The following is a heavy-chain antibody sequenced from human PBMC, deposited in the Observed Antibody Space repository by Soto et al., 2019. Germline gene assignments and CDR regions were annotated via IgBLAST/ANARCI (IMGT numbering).Heavy chain of an antibody. CDR2: MHHSGSR. Sequence: QVQLQESGPGLVKPSGTLSLTCSVSGESVSCVKWWSWIRQPPGKGLEWIGEMHHSGSRHYKPSLWSRAIISVDKSRNQFSLHLTSVPAADTSLYFCARHDNMTIGHTDFDFWGQGTLVTVSS. CDR1: GESVSCVKW. D-gene: IGHD1-1*01. V-gene: IGHV4-4*02. CDR3: ARHDNMTIGHTDFDF. J-gene: IGHJ4*02.